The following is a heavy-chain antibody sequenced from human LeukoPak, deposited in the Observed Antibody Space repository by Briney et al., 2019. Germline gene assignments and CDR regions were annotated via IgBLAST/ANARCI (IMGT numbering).Heavy chain of an antibody. V-gene: IGHV3-21*01. J-gene: IGHJ5*02. D-gene: IGHD2-2*01. Sequence: GGSLRLSCAASRFTFSQYSMNWVRQAPGKGLEWVPSISTNSDYIYYTDSVRGRFTISRDNAKNSLYLQMNSLRAEDTAVYYCAAGSTNCYSCGWFDPWGQGTLVTVSS. CDR3: AAGSTNCYSCGWFDP. CDR1: RFTFSQYS. CDR2: ISTNSDYI.